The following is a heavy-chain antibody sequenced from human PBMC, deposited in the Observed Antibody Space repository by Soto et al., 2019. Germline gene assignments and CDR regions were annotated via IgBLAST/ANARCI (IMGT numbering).Heavy chain of an antibody. Sequence: GGSLRLSCAASGFTFSSYWMSWVRQAPGKGLEWVANIKQDGSEKYYVDSVKGRFTISRDNAKNSLYLQMNSLRAEDTAVYYCAREVQDIVVVPAAPRQYNWFDPWGQGTLVTVSS. D-gene: IGHD2-2*01. CDR3: AREVQDIVVVPAAPRQYNWFDP. J-gene: IGHJ5*02. CDR2: IKQDGSEK. V-gene: IGHV3-7*01. CDR1: GFTFSSYW.